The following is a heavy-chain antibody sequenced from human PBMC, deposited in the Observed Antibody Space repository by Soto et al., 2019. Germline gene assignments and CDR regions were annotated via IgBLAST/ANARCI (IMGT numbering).Heavy chain of an antibody. J-gene: IGHJ6*03. CDR1: GGSFSSYT. CDR3: AREATVTTQTVYYYYYMDV. V-gene: IGHV1-69*04. Sequence: GASVKVSCEASGGSFSSYTISWVRQAPGQGLEWMGRIIPILGIANYAQKFQGRVTITADKSTSTAYMELSSLRSEDTAVYYCAREATVTTQTVYYYYYMDVWGKGTTVTVSS. CDR2: IIPILGIA. D-gene: IGHD4-17*01.